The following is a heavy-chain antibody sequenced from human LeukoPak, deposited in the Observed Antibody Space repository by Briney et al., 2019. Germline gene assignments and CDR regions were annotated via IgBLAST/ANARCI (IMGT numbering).Heavy chain of an antibody. J-gene: IGHJ5*02. Sequence: ASVKVSCKASGYIFTGYHMHWVRQAPGQGLEWMGWINPNSGGTNYAQKFQGRVTMTRDTSISTAYMELSRLRSDDTAVYYCARVNIAAAGILSDGWFDPWGQGTLVTVSS. V-gene: IGHV1-2*02. CDR1: GYIFTGYH. CDR3: ARVNIAAAGILSDGWFDP. CDR2: INPNSGGT. D-gene: IGHD6-13*01.